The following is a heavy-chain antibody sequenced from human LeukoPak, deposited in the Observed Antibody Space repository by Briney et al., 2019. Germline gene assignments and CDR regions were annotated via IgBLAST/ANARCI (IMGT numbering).Heavy chain of an antibody. CDR1: GFTFNNYG. J-gene: IGHJ4*02. Sequence: GGSLRLSCAASGFTFNNYGMHWVRQAPGKGLEWVAFIRYDGDNKYYADSVKGRFTISRDNSKNTLYLQMNSLRAEDTAVYYCAKDLKPQFDPSDIVVVPAAYWGQGTLVTVSS. CDR2: IRYDGDNK. D-gene: IGHD2-2*01. CDR3: AKDLKPQFDPSDIVVVPAAY. V-gene: IGHV3-30*02.